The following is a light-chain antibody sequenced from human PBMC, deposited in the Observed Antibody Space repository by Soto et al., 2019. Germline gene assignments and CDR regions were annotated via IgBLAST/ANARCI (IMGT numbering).Light chain of an antibody. CDR1: QSVLYSGNNNNY. CDR2: WAS. Sequence: DIVMTQSPDSLAVSLGERATINCKSSQSVLYSGNNNNYLAWYQQKPGHPPKLLIYWASTRESGVPDRFSGSGSGTDFTLSISSLQAEDVAVYYCQQYYSTPWTFGHGTKVEIK. V-gene: IGKV4-1*01. J-gene: IGKJ1*01. CDR3: QQYYSTPWT.